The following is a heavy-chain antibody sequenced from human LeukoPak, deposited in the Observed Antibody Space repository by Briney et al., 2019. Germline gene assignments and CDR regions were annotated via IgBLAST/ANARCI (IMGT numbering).Heavy chain of an antibody. J-gene: IGHJ4*02. CDR3: AKAHYSGYKLLDY. V-gene: IGHV3-23*01. D-gene: IGHD5-12*01. CDR2: ISGSGGST. Sequence: PGGSLRLSCAASGFTFSSYAMSWVRQAPGKVLEWVSAISGSGGSTYYADSVKGRFTISRDNSKNTLYLQMNSLRAEDTAVYYCAKAHYSGYKLLDYWGQGTLVTVSS. CDR1: GFTFSSYA.